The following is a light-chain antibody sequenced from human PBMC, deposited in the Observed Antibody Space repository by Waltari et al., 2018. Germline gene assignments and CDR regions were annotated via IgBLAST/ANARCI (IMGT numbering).Light chain of an antibody. CDR2: AAS. CDR1: QGISNA. Sequence: DIQITQSPSSLSPSVGDRVTITCRASQGISNALAWYQQKPGKAPKLLLYAASRLESGVPSRFSGSGSGTDYTLTISSLQPEDFASYYCQQYYSIALNFGGGTKVEIK. V-gene: IGKV1-NL1*01. J-gene: IGKJ4*01. CDR3: QQYYSIALN.